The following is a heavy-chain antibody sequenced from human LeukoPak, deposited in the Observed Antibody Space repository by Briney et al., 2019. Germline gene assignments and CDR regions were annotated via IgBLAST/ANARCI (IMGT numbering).Heavy chain of an antibody. D-gene: IGHD3-10*01. CDR3: ARPMVRGVNDALDI. CDR2: IYHSGST. J-gene: IGHJ3*02. Sequence: SQTLSLTCAVSGGSISSGGYSWSWIRQPPGKGLEWIGYIYHSGSTYYNPSLKSRVTISVDRSKNQFSLKLSSVTAADTAVYYCARPMVRGVNDALDIWGQGTMVTVSS. V-gene: IGHV4-30-2*01. CDR1: GGSISSGGYS.